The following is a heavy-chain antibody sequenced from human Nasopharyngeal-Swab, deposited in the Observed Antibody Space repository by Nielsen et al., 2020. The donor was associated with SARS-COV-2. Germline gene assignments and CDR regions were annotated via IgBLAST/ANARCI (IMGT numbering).Heavy chain of an antibody. V-gene: IGHV1-69*01. J-gene: IGHJ5*02. CDR3: AREGCSSTSCYAGWFDP. D-gene: IGHD2-2*01. CDR2: IIPIFGTA. Sequence: WVRQAPGQGLEWMGGIIPIFGTANYAQKFQGRVTITADESTSTAYMELSSLRSEDTAVYYCAREGCSSTSCYAGWFDPWGQGTLVTVSS.